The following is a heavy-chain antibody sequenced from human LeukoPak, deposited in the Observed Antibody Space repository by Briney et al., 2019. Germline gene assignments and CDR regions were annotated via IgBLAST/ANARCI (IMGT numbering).Heavy chain of an antibody. CDR1: GSTFDHYG. CDR2: ISGDGTAT. D-gene: IGHD6-13*01. J-gene: IGHJ4*02. V-gene: IGHV3-43*02. Sequence: GGSLRLSCAASGSTFDHYGMHWVRQTPGRGLECVSLISGDGTATDYADSVRGRFTISRDNSRNSLYLQMNSLRIEDTALYYCACLSSSWPEDCWGQGTLVTVSS. CDR3: ACLSSSWPEDC.